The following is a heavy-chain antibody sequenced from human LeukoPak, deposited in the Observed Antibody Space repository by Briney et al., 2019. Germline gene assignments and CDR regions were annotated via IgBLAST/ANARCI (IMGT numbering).Heavy chain of an antibody. CDR3: ARDSVLERGAYYYYYYMDV. Sequence: SQTLSLTCAISGDSVSSNSAAWNWIRQSPSRGLEWLGRTYYRSKWYNDYAVSVKSRITINPDTSKNQFSLQLNSVTPEDTAVCYCARDSVLERGAYYYYYYMDVWGKGTTVTVSS. D-gene: IGHD1-1*01. J-gene: IGHJ6*03. CDR2: TYYRSKWYN. V-gene: IGHV6-1*01. CDR1: GDSVSSNSAA.